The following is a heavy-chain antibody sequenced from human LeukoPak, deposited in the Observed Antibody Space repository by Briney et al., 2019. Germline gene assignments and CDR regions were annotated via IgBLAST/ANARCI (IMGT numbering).Heavy chain of an antibody. Sequence: PSDTLSLTCSVSGASITDYYRSWIRQPPAKGLEWIGYIYYSGSPNYNPSLKSRVTLSLDTSQNQFSLKLTSVTAADTAVYYCAYGGDAYKTGYWGQGTLVTVSS. CDR2: IYYSGSP. V-gene: IGHV4-59*07. J-gene: IGHJ4*02. D-gene: IGHD5-24*01. CDR1: GASITDYY. CDR3: AYGGDAYKTGY.